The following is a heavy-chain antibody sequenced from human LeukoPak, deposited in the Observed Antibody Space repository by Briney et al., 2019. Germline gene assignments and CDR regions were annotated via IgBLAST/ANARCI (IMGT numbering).Heavy chain of an antibody. CDR1: GFMFHDYA. Sequence: GGSLGLSCAAPGFMFHDYAIHWVRQAPGKGLEWVSLISGDGGSTFYADSVKGRFTISRDNSKNSLYLQMNSLRSDDTALYYCARESESSGWSDYWGQGTLVTVSS. D-gene: IGHD6-19*01. CDR2: ISGDGGST. J-gene: IGHJ4*02. CDR3: ARESESSGWSDY. V-gene: IGHV3-43*02.